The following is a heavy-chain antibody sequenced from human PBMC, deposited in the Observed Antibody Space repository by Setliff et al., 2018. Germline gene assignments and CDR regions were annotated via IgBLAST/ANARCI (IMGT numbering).Heavy chain of an antibody. CDR1: GFTFSSSG. Sequence: PGGSLRLSCIMSGFSAASGFTFSSSGMHWVRQAPGKGLEWVTFIRNDGSSQYCADSVQGRFTVSRDNSRNTLYLDMNSLRGEDTAVYYCARDKGVISLDYWGQGTLVTVSS. J-gene: IGHJ4*02. CDR2: IRNDGSSQ. CDR3: ARDKGVISLDY. V-gene: IGHV3-30*02. D-gene: IGHD3-10*01.